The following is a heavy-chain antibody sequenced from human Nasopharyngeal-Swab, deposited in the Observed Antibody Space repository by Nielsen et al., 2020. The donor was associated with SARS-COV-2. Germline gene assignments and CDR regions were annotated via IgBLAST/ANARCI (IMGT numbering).Heavy chain of an antibody. CDR3: ARESERYFDWRVAAFDI. D-gene: IGHD3-9*01. CDR1: GFTFSDYY. CDR2: ISRSGSTI. J-gene: IGHJ3*02. Sequence: GESLKISCAASGFTFSDYYMSWIRQAPGKGLEWVSYISRSGSTIYYADSVKGRFTISRDNAKNSLYLQMNSLRAEDTAVYYCARESERYFDWRVAAFDIWGQGTMVTVSS. V-gene: IGHV3-11*01.